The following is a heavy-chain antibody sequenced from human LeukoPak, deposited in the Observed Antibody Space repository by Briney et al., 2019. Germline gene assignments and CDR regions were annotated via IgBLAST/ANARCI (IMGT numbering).Heavy chain of an antibody. CDR2: MWYDGNEK. CDR3: AKLYCDGRCSAVYFFDS. CDR1: GSTFSNYG. J-gene: IGHJ4*02. D-gene: IGHD2-8*01. Sequence: GGSLRLSCAAYGSTFSNYGMHWVRQAPGNGLEWVAVMWYDGNEKYYVDSVKGRFTISRDNSKSTLYLQMSSLRVEDTTVYYCAKLYCDGRCSAVYFFDSSGEGPLVTVSA. V-gene: IGHV3-33*06.